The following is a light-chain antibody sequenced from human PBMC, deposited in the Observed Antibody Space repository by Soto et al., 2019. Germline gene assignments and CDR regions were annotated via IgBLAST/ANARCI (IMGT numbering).Light chain of an antibody. CDR3: NSYTNSSAVV. V-gene: IGLV2-14*01. CDR2: EVT. CDR1: RDDIGAYDY. J-gene: IGLJ2*01. Sequence: QSVLTQPASVSGSAGQSITISCPGTRDDIGAYDYVSWYQQHPGNAPKLLVYEVTNRPSGVSDRFSGSKSGNTASLTISGLQAEDEADYYCNSYTNSSAVVFGGGTKVTVL.